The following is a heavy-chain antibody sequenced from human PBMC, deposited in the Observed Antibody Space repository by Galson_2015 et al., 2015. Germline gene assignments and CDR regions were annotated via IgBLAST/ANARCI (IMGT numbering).Heavy chain of an antibody. CDR3: VAVDCSSTSCHFYYHYHMDV. J-gene: IGHJ6*03. Sequence: SVKVSCKASGFTFTNSAVQWVRQARGQRLEWIGWIVVGSGNTNYAQKFQERVTITRDMSTSTAYMELSSLRYEDTAVYYCVAVDCSSTSCHFYYHYHMDVWGKGTTVTVSS. V-gene: IGHV1-58*01. CDR2: IVVGSGNT. D-gene: IGHD2-2*01. CDR1: GFTFTNSA.